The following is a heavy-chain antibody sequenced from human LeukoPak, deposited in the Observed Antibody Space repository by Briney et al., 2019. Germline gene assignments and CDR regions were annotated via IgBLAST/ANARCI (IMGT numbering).Heavy chain of an antibody. V-gene: IGHV3-30*02. D-gene: IGHD3-22*01. J-gene: IGHJ4*02. CDR2: IRYDGSNK. CDR3: AKASYYYDSSGYYPFDY. CDR1: GFTFSSYG. Sequence: GGSLRLSCAASGFTFSSYGMHWVRQAPGKGLEWVAFIRYDGSNKYYADSVKGRFTISRDNSKNTLYLQVNSLRAEDTAVYYCAKASYYYDSSGYYPFDYWGQGTLVTVSS.